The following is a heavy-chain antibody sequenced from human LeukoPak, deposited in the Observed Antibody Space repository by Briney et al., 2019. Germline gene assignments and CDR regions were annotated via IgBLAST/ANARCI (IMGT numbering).Heavy chain of an antibody. V-gene: IGHV3-74*01. Sequence: GGSLSLSCAASGFTFSSYWMHWVRHAPGKGLVWVSRINSDGSSTSYADSVKGRFTISRDNAKNTLYQQMNSLRAEDTAVYYCARDYCTNGVCYGFDYWGQGTLVTVSS. CDR1: GFTFSSYW. J-gene: IGHJ4*02. CDR3: ARDYCTNGVCYGFDY. D-gene: IGHD2-8*01. CDR2: INSDGSST.